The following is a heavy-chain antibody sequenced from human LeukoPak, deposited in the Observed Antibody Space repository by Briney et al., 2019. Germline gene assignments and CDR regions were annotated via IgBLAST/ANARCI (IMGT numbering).Heavy chain of an antibody. CDR3: AREFNWNYVFDF. CDR2: IYSGGST. V-gene: IGHV3-66*01. J-gene: IGHJ4*02. Sequence: GGSLRLSCAASGFTVSSNYMSWVRQAPGKGLEWVSVIYSGGSTYYADSVRGRFTISRDNSKNTLYLQMNSLRAEDTAVYYCAREFNWNYVFDFWGQGTLVTVSS. CDR1: GFTVSSNY. D-gene: IGHD1-7*01.